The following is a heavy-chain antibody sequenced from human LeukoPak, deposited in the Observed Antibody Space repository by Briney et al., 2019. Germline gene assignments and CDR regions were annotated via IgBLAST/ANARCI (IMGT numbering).Heavy chain of an antibody. CDR1: GGSINSGSYY. CDR2: IYYSGST. Sequence: SETLSLTCTVSGGSINSGSYYWTWIRQPPGKGLEWIGSIYYSGSTYYNPSLKSRVTISVDASKNQFSLKLSSVTAADTAVYYCARDLEQLNAFDIWGQGTMVTVSS. CDR3: ARDLEQLNAFDI. D-gene: IGHD6-6*01. J-gene: IGHJ3*02. V-gene: IGHV4-39*07.